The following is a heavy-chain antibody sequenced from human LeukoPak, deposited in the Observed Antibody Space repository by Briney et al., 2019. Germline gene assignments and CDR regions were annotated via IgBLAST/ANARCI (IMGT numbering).Heavy chain of an antibody. V-gene: IGHV1-18*01. CDR2: ISTYNGDT. Sequence: GASVKVSFKASGYTFNTYGISWVRQAPGQGLEWMGWISTYNGDTNYVQNLQGRVTMTTDTSTSTAYMELMSLRSDDTAVYYCLRDEQRPRLTPDYWGQGTLVTVSS. CDR1: GYTFNTYG. J-gene: IGHJ4*02. CDR3: LRDEQRPRLTPDY. D-gene: IGHD6-25*01.